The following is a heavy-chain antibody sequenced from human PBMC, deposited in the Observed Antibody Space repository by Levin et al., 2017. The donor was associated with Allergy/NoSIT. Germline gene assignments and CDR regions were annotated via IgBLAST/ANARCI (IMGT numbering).Heavy chain of an antibody. CDR3: ARGGYSYQYYYYYYMDV. D-gene: IGHD5-18*01. CDR1: GGSISSYY. J-gene: IGHJ6*03. V-gene: IGHV4-59*01. Sequence: SQTLSLTCTVSGGSISSYYWSWIRQPPGKGLEWIGYIYYSGSTNYNPSLKSRVTISVDTSKNQFSLKLSSVTAADTAVYYCARGGYSYQYYYYYYMDVWGKGTTVTVSS. CDR2: IYYSGST.